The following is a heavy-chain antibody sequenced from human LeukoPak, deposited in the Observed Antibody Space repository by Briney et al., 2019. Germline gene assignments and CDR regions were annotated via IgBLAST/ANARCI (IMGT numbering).Heavy chain of an antibody. J-gene: IGHJ1*01. CDR1: GFTFSSYA. D-gene: IGHD6-19*01. CDR3: AKSERGSGWSGAFGYFQH. CDR2: ISGSGGST. V-gene: IGHV3-23*01. Sequence: PGGSLRLSCAASGFTFSSYAMSWVRQAPGKGLEWVSAISGSGGSTYYADSVKGRFTISRDNSKKTLYLQMNSLRAEDTAVYYCAKSERGSGWSGAFGYFQHWGQGTLVTVSS.